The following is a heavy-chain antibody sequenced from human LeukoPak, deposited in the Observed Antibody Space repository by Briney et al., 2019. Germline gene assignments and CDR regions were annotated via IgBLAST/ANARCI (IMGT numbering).Heavy chain of an antibody. V-gene: IGHV3-23*01. CDR2: ITDTGGDT. CDR1: GFTFNIYA. Sequence: GGSLRLSCAASGFTFNIYAMSWVRQTPGKGLEWVSAITDTGGDTYHADSVKGRLTISRDNSKNTLYLQMSSLRAEDTAVYYCAKSGPGSSGWYAPFDYWGQGTLVTVSS. D-gene: IGHD6-19*01. J-gene: IGHJ4*02. CDR3: AKSGPGSSGWYAPFDY.